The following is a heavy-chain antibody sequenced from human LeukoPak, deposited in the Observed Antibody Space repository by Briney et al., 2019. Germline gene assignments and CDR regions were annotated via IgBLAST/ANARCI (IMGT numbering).Heavy chain of an antibody. D-gene: IGHD3-22*01. Sequence: GGSLRLSCAASGFTFSSYWMSWVRQAPGKGLEWVANIKQDGSEKYYVDSVKGRFTISRDNAKNSLYLQMNSLRAEDTAVYYCARGGLTMIVVPYFDYWGQGTLVTVSS. CDR1: GFTFSSYW. CDR3: ARGGLTMIVVPYFDY. CDR2: IKQDGSEK. J-gene: IGHJ4*02. V-gene: IGHV3-7*01.